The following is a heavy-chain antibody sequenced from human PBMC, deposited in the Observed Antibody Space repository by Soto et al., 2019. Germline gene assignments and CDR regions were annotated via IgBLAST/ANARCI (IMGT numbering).Heavy chain of an antibody. CDR2: VSGNNGAS. CDR1: GHTAADFG. J-gene: IGHJ5*01. V-gene: IGHV1-18*04. D-gene: IGHD2-2*01. Sequence: GASVKVSCKASGHTAADFGISGVRQAPGQGLEWIGWVSGNNGASNPAPKVQGRITMTLDTSTGVSYMALRSLRSDDTAIYYCVRDQKYFRVNGNWFDSWGQGTLVTVS. CDR3: VRDQKYFRVNGNWFDS.